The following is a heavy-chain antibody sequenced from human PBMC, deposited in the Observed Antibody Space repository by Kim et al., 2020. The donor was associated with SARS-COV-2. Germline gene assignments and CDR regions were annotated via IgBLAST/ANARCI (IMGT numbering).Heavy chain of an antibody. J-gene: IGHJ1*01. CDR3: SKASAGGGTPFQH. D-gene: IGHD2-8*02. Sequence: DSVKCRFTISRDNNKNSLYLHMNSLRTEDTALSYCSKASAGGGTPFQHWGQGTLVTVSS. V-gene: IGHV3-43*01.